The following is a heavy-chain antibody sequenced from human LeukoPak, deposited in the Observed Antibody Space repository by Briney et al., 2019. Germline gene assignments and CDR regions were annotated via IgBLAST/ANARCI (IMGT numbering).Heavy chain of an antibody. CDR1: GGSFSGYY. D-gene: IGHD6-13*01. CDR2: INHSGST. V-gene: IGHV4-34*01. J-gene: IGHJ6*03. CDR3: VRQYSGGEYSSSWYNPDYMDV. Sequence: SETLSLTCAVYGGSFSGYYWSWIGQPPGKGRDWVGGINHSGSTNYNPSLKSRVTISVDPSKHQFSLGLSSVTAADTAVYYCVRQYSGGEYSSSWYNPDYMDVWGKGTTVTISS.